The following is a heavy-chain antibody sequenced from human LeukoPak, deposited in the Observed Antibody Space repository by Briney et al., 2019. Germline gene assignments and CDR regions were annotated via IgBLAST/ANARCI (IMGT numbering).Heavy chain of an antibody. V-gene: IGHV4-59*08. D-gene: IGHD6-19*01. CDR1: GGSISTYY. CDR2: INYGGTT. J-gene: IGHJ3*02. CDR3: ARHASNIAVAGAIFDPIDI. Sequence: SETLSLTCTVSGGSISTYYWSWVRQPPGKGLEWLGYINYGGTTYYNPSLKSRVTISVDTSKNQLSLKLSSVTAADTAVYYCARHASNIAVAGAIFDPIDIWGQGTMVTVSS.